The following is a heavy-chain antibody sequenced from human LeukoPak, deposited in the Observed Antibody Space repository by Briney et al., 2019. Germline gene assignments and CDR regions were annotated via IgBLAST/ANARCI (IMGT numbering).Heavy chain of an antibody. CDR3: AKDLRRDGYNAFYYYYGMDV. Sequence: PGGSLRLSCAASGFTLSDYWMTWVRQAPGKGLEWVSAISGSGGSTYYADSVKGRFTISRDNSKNTLYLQMNSLRAEDTAVYYCAKDLRRDGYNAFYYYYGMDVWGQGTTVTVSS. J-gene: IGHJ6*02. CDR1: GFTLSDYW. V-gene: IGHV3-23*01. D-gene: IGHD5-24*01. CDR2: ISGSGGST.